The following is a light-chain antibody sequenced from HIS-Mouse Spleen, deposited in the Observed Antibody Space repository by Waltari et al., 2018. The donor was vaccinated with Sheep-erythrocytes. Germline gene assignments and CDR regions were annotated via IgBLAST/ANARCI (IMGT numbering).Light chain of an antibody. CDR1: KLGDKY. V-gene: IGLV3-1*01. CDR2: QDS. CDR3: QAWDSSTVV. Sequence: SYELTQPPSVSVSPGQTASITCSGDKLGDKYACWYQQTPGQSPVLVIYQDSKRTSGIPERFSGSNSGNTATLTISGTQAMDEADYYCQAWDSSTVVFGGGTKLTVL. J-gene: IGLJ2*01.